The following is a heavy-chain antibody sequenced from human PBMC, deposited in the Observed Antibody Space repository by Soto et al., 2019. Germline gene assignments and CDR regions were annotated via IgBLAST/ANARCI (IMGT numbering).Heavy chain of an antibody. Sequence: SGGSLRLSCAASGFTVSSNYMSWIRQAPGKGLEWVSVIYSGGSTYYADSVKGRFTISRDNSKNTLYLQMNSLRAEDTAVYYCARDRSRFYSKGGGDAFDIWGQGTMVTVSS. D-gene: IGHD4-4*01. CDR3: ARDRSRFYSKGGGDAFDI. CDR1: GFTVSSNY. V-gene: IGHV3-66*01. CDR2: IYSGGST. J-gene: IGHJ3*02.